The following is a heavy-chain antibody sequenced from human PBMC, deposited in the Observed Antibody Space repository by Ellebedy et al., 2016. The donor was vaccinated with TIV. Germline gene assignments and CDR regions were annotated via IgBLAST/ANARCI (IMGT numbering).Heavy chain of an antibody. CDR1: GFTFSVYW. CDR3: AKARNDYYGSGTYYFDY. V-gene: IGHV3-7*01. J-gene: IGHJ4*02. CDR2: INQDGSEK. Sequence: GESLKISXAASGFTFSVYWMNWVRQAPGKGLEWVANINQDGSEKHYVDSVKGRFTISRDNAKNSLYLLMNSLRAEDTAVYYCAKARNDYYGSGTYYFDYWGQGTLVTVSS. D-gene: IGHD3-10*01.